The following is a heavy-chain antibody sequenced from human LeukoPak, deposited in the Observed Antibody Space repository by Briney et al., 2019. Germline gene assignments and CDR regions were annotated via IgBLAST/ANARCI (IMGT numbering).Heavy chain of an antibody. J-gene: IGHJ3*02. V-gene: IGHV4-61*02. CDR1: GGSLSSGSYI. CDR2: IYTSGST. Sequence: SQTLSLTCTGSGGSLSSGSYIWSWVRQPAGKGLDWIGRIYTSGSTNYNPSLKSRVTISVDTSKNQFSLKLSSVTAADTAVYYCASDRIEVDAFDIWGQGTMVTVSS. D-gene: IGHD2-15*01. CDR3: ASDRIEVDAFDI.